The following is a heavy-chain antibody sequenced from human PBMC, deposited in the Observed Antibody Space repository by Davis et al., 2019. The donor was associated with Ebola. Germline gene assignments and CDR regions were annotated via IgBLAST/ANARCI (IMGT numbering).Heavy chain of an antibody. CDR3: ARVDTAMAV. D-gene: IGHD5-18*01. V-gene: IGHV4-59*01. J-gene: IGHJ6*02. CDR2: IYYSGST. Sequence: MPSETLSLTCIVSGGSISSYYWSWIRQPPGKGLEWIGYIYYSGSTNYNPSLKSRVTISVDTSKNQFSLKLSSVTAADTAVYYCARVDTAMAVWGQGTTVTVSS. CDR1: GGSISSYY.